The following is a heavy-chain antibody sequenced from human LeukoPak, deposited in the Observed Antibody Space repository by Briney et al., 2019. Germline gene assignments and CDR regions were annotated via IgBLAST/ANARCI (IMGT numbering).Heavy chain of an antibody. CDR1: GFTFSSYG. D-gene: IGHD2-2*01. CDR3: ARAAAGMYCSSTSCPRGSYYYYMDV. Sequence: GGSLRLSCAASGFTFSSYGMHWVRQAPGKGLEWVAFIRYDGSNKYYADSVKGRFTISRDNAKNSLYLQMNSLRAEDTAVYYCARAAAGMYCSSTSCPRGSYYYYMDVWGKGTTVTVSS. CDR2: IRYDGSNK. J-gene: IGHJ6*03. V-gene: IGHV3-30*02.